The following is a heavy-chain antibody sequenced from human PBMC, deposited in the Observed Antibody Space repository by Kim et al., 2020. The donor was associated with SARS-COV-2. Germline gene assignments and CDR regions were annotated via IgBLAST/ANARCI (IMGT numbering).Heavy chain of an antibody. CDR1: GFTFSGSA. CDR2: IRSKANSYAT. V-gene: IGHV3-73*01. Sequence: GGSLRLSCAASGFTFSGSAMHWVRQASGKGLEWVGRIRSKANSYATAYAASVKGRFTISRDDSKNTAYLQMNSLKTEDTAVYYCTRLGSTPDFDYWGQGTLVPSPQ. D-gene: IGHD2-2*01. CDR3: TRLGSTPDFDY. J-gene: IGHJ4*02.